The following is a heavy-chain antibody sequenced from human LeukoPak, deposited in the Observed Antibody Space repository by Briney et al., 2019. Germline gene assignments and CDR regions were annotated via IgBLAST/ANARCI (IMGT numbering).Heavy chain of an antibody. V-gene: IGHV3-48*04. D-gene: IGHD6-19*01. CDR2: ISSSSSTI. J-gene: IGHJ4*02. CDR3: ARDQVAVAGSGFDY. CDR1: GFTFSSYS. Sequence: GGSLRLSCAASGFTFSSYSMNWVRQAPGKGLEWVSYISSSSSTIYYADSVKGRFTISRDNAKNSLYLQMNSLRAEDTAVYYCARDQVAVAGSGFDYWGQGTLVTVSS.